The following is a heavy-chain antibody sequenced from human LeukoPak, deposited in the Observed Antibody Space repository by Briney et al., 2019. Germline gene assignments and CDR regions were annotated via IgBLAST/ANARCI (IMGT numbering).Heavy chain of an antibody. CDR1: GFTFSSYA. CDR3: AKSTIFGAAGYMDV. D-gene: IGHD3-3*01. Sequence: GGSLRLSCAASGFTFSSYAMHWVRQAPGKGLEWVAVISYDGSNKYYADSVKGRFTISRDNSKNTLYLQMNSLRAEDTAVYYCAKSTIFGAAGYMDVWGKGTTVTVSS. V-gene: IGHV3-30-3*01. J-gene: IGHJ6*03. CDR2: ISYDGSNK.